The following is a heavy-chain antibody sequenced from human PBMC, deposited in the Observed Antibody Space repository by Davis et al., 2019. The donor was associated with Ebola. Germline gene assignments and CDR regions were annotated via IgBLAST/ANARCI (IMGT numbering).Heavy chain of an antibody. J-gene: IGHJ6*02. D-gene: IGHD3-16*02. Sequence: AASVKVSCKASGYTFTSYYMHWVRQAPGQGLEWMGIINPSGCSTSYAQKFQGRVTMTRDTSTSTVYMALSSLRSEDTAVYYCARRGGYDYIWGSYRYTAYYYGMDVWGQGTTVTVSS. V-gene: IGHV1-46*01. CDR1: GYTFTSYY. CDR2: INPSGCST. CDR3: ARRGGYDYIWGSYRYTAYYYGMDV.